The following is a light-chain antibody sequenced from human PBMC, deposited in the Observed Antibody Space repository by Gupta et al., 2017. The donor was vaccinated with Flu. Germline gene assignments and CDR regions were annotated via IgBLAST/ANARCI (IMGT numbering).Light chain of an antibody. Sequence: SPGETATINGKSSQSGRYDSSEKNYLSWYQQKPGQPPQLLISWATPWDSGVPDRFTGSGSGTDFTLTIASLQAEDVAVYYCQQDDNVPLTFGRGTRVDIK. V-gene: IGKV4-1*01. CDR2: WAT. CDR3: QQDDNVPLT. J-gene: IGKJ3*01. CDR1: QSGRYDSSEKNY.